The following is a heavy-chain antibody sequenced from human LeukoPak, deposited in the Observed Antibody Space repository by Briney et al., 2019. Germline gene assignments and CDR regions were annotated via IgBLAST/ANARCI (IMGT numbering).Heavy chain of an antibody. Sequence: SETLSLTCAVSGGSISSNNWWSWVRQPPGKGLEWLGEIYQSGGTNYNPSLKSRVTISLDKSKKQFSLKLSSVTAADTAVYYCARETTFSDILTLYYYYMDVWGKGTTVTISS. CDR1: GGSISSNNW. D-gene: IGHD3-9*01. CDR3: ARETTFSDILTLYYYYMDV. CDR2: IYQSGGT. V-gene: IGHV4-4*02. J-gene: IGHJ6*03.